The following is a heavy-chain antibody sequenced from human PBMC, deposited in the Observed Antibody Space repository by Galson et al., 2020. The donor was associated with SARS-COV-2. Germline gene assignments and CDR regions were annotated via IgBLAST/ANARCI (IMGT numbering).Heavy chain of an antibody. CDR3: ARDRLALFDILAGYHYYYYGMDV. V-gene: IGHV3-7*01. Sequence: GGSLRLSCAASGFTFSSYWMSWVRQAPGKGLEWVANIKQDGSEKYYVDSVKGRFTISRDNAKNSLYLQMNSLRAEATAVYYCARDRLALFDILAGYHYYYYGMDVWGQGTTVTVSS. D-gene: IGHD3-9*01. CDR2: IKQDGSEK. J-gene: IGHJ6*02. CDR1: GFTFSSYW.